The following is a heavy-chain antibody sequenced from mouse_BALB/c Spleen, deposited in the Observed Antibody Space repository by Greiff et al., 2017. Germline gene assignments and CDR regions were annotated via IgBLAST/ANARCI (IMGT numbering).Heavy chain of an antibody. J-gene: IGHJ2*01. V-gene: IGHV5-6-4*01. CDR1: GFTFSSYT. Sequence: EVKLVESGGGLVKPGGSLKLSCAASGFTFSSYTMSWVRQTPEKRLEWVATISSGGSYTYYPDSVKGRFTISRDNAKNTLYLQMSSLKSEDTAMYYCTRDRYDDFDYWGQGTTLTVSS. CDR2: ISSGGSYT. CDR3: TRDRYDDFDY. D-gene: IGHD2-14*01.